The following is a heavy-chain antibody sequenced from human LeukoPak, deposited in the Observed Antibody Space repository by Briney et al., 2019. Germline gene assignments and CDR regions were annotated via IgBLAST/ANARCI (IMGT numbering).Heavy chain of an antibody. CDR2: INANNGDT. D-gene: IGHD6-13*01. V-gene: IGHV1-18*01. CDR1: GYTFTSYG. J-gene: IGHJ4*02. Sequence: ASVKVSCTASGYTFTSYGISWVRQAPGQGLEWMGWINANNGDTNYAQNLQGRVTMTRDTSTSTAYMEVRSLRSDDTAVYYCARGPIAAAGDCWGQGTLVTVSS. CDR3: ARGPIAAAGDC.